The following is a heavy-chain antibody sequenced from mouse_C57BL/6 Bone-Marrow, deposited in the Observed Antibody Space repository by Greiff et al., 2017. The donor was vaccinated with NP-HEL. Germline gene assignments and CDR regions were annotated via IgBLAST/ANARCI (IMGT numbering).Heavy chain of an antibody. CDR2: IWTGGGT. CDR1: GFSLTSYA. V-gene: IGHV2-9-1*01. CDR3: ARSSYYGSPYWYFDV. J-gene: IGHJ1*03. D-gene: IGHD1-1*01. Sequence: LMESGPGLVAPSQSLSITCTVSGFSLTSYAISWVRQPPGKGLEWLGVIWTGGGTNYNSALKSRLSISKDNSKSQVFLKMNSLQTDDTARYYCARSSYYGSPYWYFDVWGTGTTVTVSS.